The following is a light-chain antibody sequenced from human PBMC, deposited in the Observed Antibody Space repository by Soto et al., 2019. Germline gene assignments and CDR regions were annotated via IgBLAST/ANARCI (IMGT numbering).Light chain of an antibody. J-gene: IGLJ2*01. CDR2: AVT. CDR3: YSYTISSQGV. CDR1: SSDVGCYND. Sequence: QSALTQPASVSGSPGQSITISCTGTSSDVGCYNDVSWYQQHPGTAPKLLIFAVTHRPSGVSNRFSGSKSGTTASLTISGVQAEAEADCYCYSYTISSQGVFGGGTKVTVL. V-gene: IGLV2-14*01.